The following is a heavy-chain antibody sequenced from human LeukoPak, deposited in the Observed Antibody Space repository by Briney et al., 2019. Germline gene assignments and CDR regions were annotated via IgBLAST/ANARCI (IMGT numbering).Heavy chain of an antibody. CDR2: INHSGST. D-gene: IGHD3-22*01. J-gene: IGHJ4*02. V-gene: IGHV4-34*01. CDR3: AINYYDSSGYLD. Sequence: SETLSLTCAVYGGSFSGYYWSRIRQPPGKGLEWIGEINHSGSTNYNPSLKSRVTISVDTSKNQFSLKLSSVTAADTAVYYCAINYYDSSGYLDWGQGTLVTVSS. CDR1: GGSFSGYY.